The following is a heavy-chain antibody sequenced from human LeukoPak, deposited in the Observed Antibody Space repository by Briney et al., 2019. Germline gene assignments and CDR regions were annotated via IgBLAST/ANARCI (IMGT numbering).Heavy chain of an antibody. V-gene: IGHV3-30*03. CDR3: AGQYSSGWYDVGNYYYGMDV. CDR2: ISYEGSNK. J-gene: IGHJ6*02. D-gene: IGHD6-19*01. CDR1: GFTFSSYG. Sequence: GGSLRLSCAASGFTFSSYGMHWVRQAPGKGLEGVGVISYEGSNKYYADSVKGRFTISRDNSKNTLYLQMNSLRAEDTAVYYCAGQYSSGWYDVGNYYYGMDVWGQGTTVTVSS.